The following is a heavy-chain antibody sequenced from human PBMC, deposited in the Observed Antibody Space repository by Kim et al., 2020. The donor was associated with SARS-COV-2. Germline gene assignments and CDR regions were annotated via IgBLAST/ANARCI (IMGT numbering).Heavy chain of an antibody. D-gene: IGHD3-22*01. CDR3: AEVAPLSFWYDSSGYYDDAFDI. V-gene: IGHV3-23*01. Sequence: GGSLRLSCAASGFTFSSYAMSWVRQAPGKGLEWVSAISGSGGSTYYADSVKGRFTISRDNSKNTLYLQMNSLRAEDTAVYYCAEVAPLSFWYDSSGYYDDAFDIWGQGTMVTVSS. CDR1: GFTFSSYA. J-gene: IGHJ3*02. CDR2: ISGSGGST.